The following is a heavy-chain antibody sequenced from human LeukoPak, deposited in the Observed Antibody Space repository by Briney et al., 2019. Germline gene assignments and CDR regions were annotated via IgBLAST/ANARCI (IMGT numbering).Heavy chain of an antibody. D-gene: IGHD1-26*01. Sequence: SETLSLTCAVYGGSFSGYYWSWIRQPPGKGLEWIGEINHSGSTNYNPSLKSRVTMSVDTSKNQFSLKLSSVTAADTAVYYCVQWELFDYWGQGTLVTVSS. J-gene: IGHJ4*02. CDR3: VQWELFDY. V-gene: IGHV4-34*01. CDR1: GGSFSGYY. CDR2: INHSGST.